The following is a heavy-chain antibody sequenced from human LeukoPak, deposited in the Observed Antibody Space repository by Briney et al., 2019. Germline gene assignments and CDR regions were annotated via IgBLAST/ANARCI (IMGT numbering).Heavy chain of an antibody. CDR3: ARAKNLQHNWFDP. D-gene: IGHD1-1*01. V-gene: IGHV1-2*02. CDR2: IDPNSGGT. CDR1: GYTFTGYY. J-gene: IGHJ5*02. Sequence: GASVKVSCKASGYTFTGYYMHWVRQAPGQGLEWMGWIDPNSGGTNYAQKFQGRVTMTRDTSISTDYMELSRLRSDDTAVYYCARAKNLQHNWFDPWGQGTLVTVSS.